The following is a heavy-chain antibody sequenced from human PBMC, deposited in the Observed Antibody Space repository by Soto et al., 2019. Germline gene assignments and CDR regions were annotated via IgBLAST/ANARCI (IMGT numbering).Heavy chain of an antibody. Sequence: GGSLRLSCAASGFIFSDYYMSWVRQAPGKGLEWVSYISRSDNTVYYAGSVKGRFTISRDNSKNSLYLQMNSLRAEDTAVYYCARDQRDCWSYPEYWGLGTLVTVSS. J-gene: IGHJ4*02. CDR2: ISRSDNTV. CDR1: GFIFSDYY. CDR3: ARDQRDCWSYPEY. V-gene: IGHV3-11*01. D-gene: IGHD3-3*01.